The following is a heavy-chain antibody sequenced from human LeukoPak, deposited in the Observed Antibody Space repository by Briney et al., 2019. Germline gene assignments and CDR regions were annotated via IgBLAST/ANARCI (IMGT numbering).Heavy chain of an antibody. D-gene: IGHD3-10*01. CDR3: ARDYGGFDCMDV. CDR2: IYYSGST. Sequence: PSETLSLTCTVSGGSISSSSYYWGWIRQPPGKGLEWIGSIYYSGSTYYNPALKSRVTISVDTSKNLCSVKLSDMTVSDSAVYYWARDYGGFDCMDVWGKGTTVTVSS. J-gene: IGHJ6*04. V-gene: IGHV4-39*07. CDR1: GGSISSSSYY.